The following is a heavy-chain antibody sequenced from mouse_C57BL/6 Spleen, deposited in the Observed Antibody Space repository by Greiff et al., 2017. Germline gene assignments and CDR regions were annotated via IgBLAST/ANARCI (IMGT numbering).Heavy chain of an antibody. Sequence: QVQLQQPGAELVKPGASVKLSCKASGYTFTSYWMQWVKQRPGQGLEWIGEIDPSDSYTNYNQKFKGKATLTVDTSSSTAYMQLSSLTSEDSAVYYCARTDSSGYYYFDYWGQGTTRTVSS. CDR3: ARTDSSGYYYFDY. CDR2: IDPSDSYT. J-gene: IGHJ2*01. V-gene: IGHV1-50*01. D-gene: IGHD3-2*02. CDR1: GYTFTSYW.